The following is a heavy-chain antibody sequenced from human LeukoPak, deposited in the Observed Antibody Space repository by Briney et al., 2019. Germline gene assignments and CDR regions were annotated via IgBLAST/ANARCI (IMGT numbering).Heavy chain of an antibody. D-gene: IGHD5/OR15-5a*01. CDR1: GYTLTGYY. J-gene: IGHJ4*02. CDR2: INPNTGDT. V-gene: IGHV1-2*02. CDR3: ARQSLRNFDY. Sequence: SSVKVSCKASGYTLTGYYIHYVRQALGQGLEWMGWINPNTGDTKNAQEFQGRVTMPRDTSISTDYMELSRLRSDDTTVYYCARQSLRNFDYWGQGTLVTVPS.